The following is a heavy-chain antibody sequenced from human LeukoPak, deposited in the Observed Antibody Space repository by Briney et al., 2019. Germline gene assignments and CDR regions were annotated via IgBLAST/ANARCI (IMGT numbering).Heavy chain of an antibody. J-gene: IGHJ4*02. CDR3: ARGRSYDSSGYYFGGYYFDY. CDR1: GYTFTGYY. D-gene: IGHD3-22*01. CDR2: INPNSGGT. Sequence: ASVKVSCKASGYTFTGYYMHWVRQAPGQGLEWMGWINPNSGGTNYAQKFQGRVTMTRDTSISTAYMELSRLRSDDTAVYYCARGRSYDSSGYYFGGYYFDYWGQGTLVIVSS. V-gene: IGHV1-2*02.